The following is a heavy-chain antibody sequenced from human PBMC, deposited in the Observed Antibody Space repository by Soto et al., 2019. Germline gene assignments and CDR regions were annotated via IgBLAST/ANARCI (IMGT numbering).Heavy chain of an antibody. V-gene: IGHV5-51*01. Sequence: GESLKISCKGSGYSFTSYWIGWVRQMPGKGLEWMGIIYPGDSDTRYSPSFQGQVTISADKSISTAYLQWSSLKASDTAMYYCARRESGYDSREGYYYYYMDVWGKGTTVTVSS. J-gene: IGHJ6*03. CDR3: ARRESGYDSREGYYYYYMDV. D-gene: IGHD5-12*01. CDR2: IYPGDSDT. CDR1: GYSFTSYW.